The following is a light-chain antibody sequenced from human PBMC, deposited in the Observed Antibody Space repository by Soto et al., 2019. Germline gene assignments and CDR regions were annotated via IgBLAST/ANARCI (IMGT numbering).Light chain of an antibody. CDR3: CSYAGSDTMI. V-gene: IGLV2-23*01. J-gene: IGLJ2*01. CDR2: EAS. CDR1: SSNVGSYNL. Sequence: QSVLTQPASVSGSPGQSITISCTGTSSNVGSYNLVSWYQQHPGEAPKLMISEASKRPSGGSNRCSGSKSGNTASLTISGLQAEDEADYYCCSYAGSDTMIFGGGTKVTVL.